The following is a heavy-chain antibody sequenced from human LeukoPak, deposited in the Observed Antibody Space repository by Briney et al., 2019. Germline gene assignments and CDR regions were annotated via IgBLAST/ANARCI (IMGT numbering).Heavy chain of an antibody. D-gene: IGHD3-10*01. CDR1: GYSFTTYW. CDR2: IYPGDSDT. V-gene: IGHV5-51*01. CDR3: ALGAVRGLHAFDI. J-gene: IGHJ3*02. Sequence: GESLKISCKGSGYSFTTYWIGWVRQMPGKGLEWMGIIYPGDSDTRSSPSFQGQVTTSADKSVTTAYLQWSSLKASDTAMYYCALGAVRGLHAFDIWGQGTMVTVSS.